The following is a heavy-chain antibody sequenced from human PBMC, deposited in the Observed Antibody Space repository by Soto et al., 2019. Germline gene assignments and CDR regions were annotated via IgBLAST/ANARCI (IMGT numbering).Heavy chain of an antibody. D-gene: IGHD6-13*01. CDR1: GYTFTGYY. J-gene: IGHJ4*02. CDR2: INPNSGGT. V-gene: IGHV1-2*04. Sequence: QVQLVQSGAEVKKPGASVKVSCKASGYTFTGYYMHWVRQAPGQGLEWMGWINPNSGGTNYAQKFQGWVTMTRDTSISTAYMELSRLRSDDTAVYYCPRGSAHTLLRYISSWYDRAGDFDYWGQGTLVTVSS. CDR3: PRGSAHTLLRYISSWYDRAGDFDY.